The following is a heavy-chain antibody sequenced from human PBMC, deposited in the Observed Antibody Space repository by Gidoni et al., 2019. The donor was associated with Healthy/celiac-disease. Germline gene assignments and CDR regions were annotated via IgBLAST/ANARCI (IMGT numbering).Heavy chain of an antibody. CDR2: INPNSGGT. CDR1: GSTFTGYY. Sequence: QVQLVQSGAEVKKPGASVKVSCKASGSTFTGYYMHWVRQAPGQGLEWKGWINPNSGGTNYAQKFQGRVTMTRDTSISTAYMELSRLRSDDTAVYYCARHVVVITYDAFDIWGQGTMVTVSS. CDR3: ARHVVVITYDAFDI. D-gene: IGHD3-22*01. J-gene: IGHJ3*02. V-gene: IGHV1-2*02.